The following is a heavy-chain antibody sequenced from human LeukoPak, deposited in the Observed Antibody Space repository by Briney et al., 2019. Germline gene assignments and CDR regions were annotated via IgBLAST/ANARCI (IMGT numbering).Heavy chain of an antibody. J-gene: IGHJ6*02. CDR2: ISSSGSII. V-gene: IGHV3-48*03. D-gene: IGHD3-10*01. Sequence: GGSLRLSFPASGFTFSSYAMSWVRQAPGKGLEWVSYISSSGSIIYYADTVKGRFTIYRDNAKNSLYLQMNSLRAEDTAGYYCARREVIITEDYYYNYGLDVWGQGTTVSVSS. CDR1: GFTFSSYA. CDR3: ARREVIITEDYYYNYGLDV.